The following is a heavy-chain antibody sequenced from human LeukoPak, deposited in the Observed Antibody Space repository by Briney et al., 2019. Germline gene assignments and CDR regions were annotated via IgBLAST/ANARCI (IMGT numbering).Heavy chain of an antibody. Sequence: QPGGSLRLSCAASGFTFSSCEMNWVRQAPGKELEWVSYISSSGGTIYYADSVKGRFTISRDNAKNSLYLQMNSLRAEDTAVYYCARDESGYSGYVRFDPWGQGTLVTVSS. CDR1: GFTFSSCE. V-gene: IGHV3-48*03. D-gene: IGHD5-12*01. CDR2: ISSSGGTI. J-gene: IGHJ5*02. CDR3: ARDESGYSGYVRFDP.